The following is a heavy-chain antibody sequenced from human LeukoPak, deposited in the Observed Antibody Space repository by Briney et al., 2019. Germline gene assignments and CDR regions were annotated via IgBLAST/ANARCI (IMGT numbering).Heavy chain of an antibody. Sequence: GGSLRLSCAASGFTFSSYAMSWVRQAPGKGLEWVSAISGSGGSTYYADSVKGRFTISRDNSKNTLYLQMNSLRAEDTAVYYCANAHGGFFIRPTEYDFWSGYYGPNDYWGQGTLVTVSS. D-gene: IGHD3-3*01. J-gene: IGHJ4*02. CDR1: GFTFSSYA. CDR2: ISGSGGST. CDR3: ANAHGGFFIRPTEYDFWSGYYGPNDY. V-gene: IGHV3-23*01.